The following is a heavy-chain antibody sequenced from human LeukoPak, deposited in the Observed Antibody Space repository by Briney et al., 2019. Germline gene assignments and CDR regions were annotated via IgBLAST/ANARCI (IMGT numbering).Heavy chain of an antibody. CDR3: ARDWHPHYYYMDV. V-gene: IGHV3-7*01. CDR2: IKEDGTAK. CDR1: GFTFSSSW. J-gene: IGHJ6*03. Sequence: PGGSLRLSCAASGFTFSSSWMAWVRQAPGKGLEWVGNIKEDGTAKNYVVSVRGRFTISRDNAKNSLYLQMNSLRGEDTAVYYCARDWHPHYYYMDVWGKGTTVTVSS.